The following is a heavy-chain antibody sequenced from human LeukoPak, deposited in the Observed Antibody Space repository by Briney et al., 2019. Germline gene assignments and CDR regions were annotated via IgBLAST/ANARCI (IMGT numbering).Heavy chain of an antibody. D-gene: IGHD3-22*01. J-gene: IGHJ4*02. CDR3: ARHYDSSGYWYYFDY. Sequence: SETLSLTCTVSGGSIRGYYWSWIRQPPGKGLEWIGYIYYSGSTNYNPSLKSRVTISVDTSKDQFSLKLNSVTAADTAVYYCARHYDSSGYWYYFDYWGQGTLVTVSS. CDR2: IYYSGST. V-gene: IGHV4-59*08. CDR1: GGSIRGYY.